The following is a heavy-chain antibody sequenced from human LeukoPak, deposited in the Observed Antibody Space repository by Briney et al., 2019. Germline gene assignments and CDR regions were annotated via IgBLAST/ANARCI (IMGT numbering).Heavy chain of an antibody. J-gene: IGHJ6*03. D-gene: IGHD2-2*01. CDR1: GFTFSSYG. CDR3: AKIMGNCSSTSCYAGEYYYYYMDV. CDR2: ISYDGSNK. Sequence: GGSLRLSCAASGFTFSSYGMHWVRQAPGKGLEWVAVISYDGSNKYYADSVKGRFTISGDNSKNTLYLQMNSLRAEDTAVYYCAKIMGNCSSTSCYAGEYYYYYMDVWGKGTTVTVSS. V-gene: IGHV3-30*18.